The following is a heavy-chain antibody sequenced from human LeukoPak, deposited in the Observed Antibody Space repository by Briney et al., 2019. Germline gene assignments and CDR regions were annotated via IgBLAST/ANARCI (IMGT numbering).Heavy chain of an antibody. D-gene: IGHD3-10*01. CDR2: VYPADSDT. V-gene: IGHV5-51*01. CDR1: GYSFTIYW. Sequence: GESLKSSCKGSGYSFTIYWIGGVGQRPAKGLEWMGMVYPADSDTRYSPSFQGQVTISADKSISTTYLQWSSLKASDTAMYYCVRSTMVRGVISMDAWGQGTTVTVSS. J-gene: IGHJ6*02. CDR3: VRSTMVRGVISMDA.